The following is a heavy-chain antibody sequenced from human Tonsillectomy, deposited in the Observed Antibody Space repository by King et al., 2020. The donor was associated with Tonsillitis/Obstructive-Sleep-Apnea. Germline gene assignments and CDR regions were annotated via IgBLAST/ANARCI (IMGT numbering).Heavy chain of an antibody. CDR3: ARDGEYSSTNYFDN. Sequence: QLQESGPGLVKPSETLSLTCTVSGGSISSIPFYWDWIRQPPGKGLEWIGSIHYSGSTYYNPSLKSRVTISVDTSKNQFSLKLSSVTAADTAVYYCARDGEYSSTNYFDNWGQGTLVTVSS. V-gene: IGHV4-39*02. CDR2: IHYSGST. CDR1: GGSISSIPFY. J-gene: IGHJ4*02. D-gene: IGHD6-6*01.